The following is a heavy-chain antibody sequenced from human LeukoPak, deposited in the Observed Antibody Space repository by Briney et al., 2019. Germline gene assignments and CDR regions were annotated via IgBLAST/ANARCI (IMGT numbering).Heavy chain of an antibody. CDR2: ISAYNGNT. D-gene: IGHD3-10*01. V-gene: IGHV1-18*01. CDR3: ARALPGFGELFHFDY. CDR1: GYTFTTYG. J-gene: IGHJ4*02. Sequence: GASVNVSCKASGYTFTTYGISWVRQAPGQGLEWMGWISAYNGNTNYAQKLQGRVTMTTDTSTSTAYMELRSLRSDDTAVYYCARALPGFGELFHFDYWGQGTLVTVSS.